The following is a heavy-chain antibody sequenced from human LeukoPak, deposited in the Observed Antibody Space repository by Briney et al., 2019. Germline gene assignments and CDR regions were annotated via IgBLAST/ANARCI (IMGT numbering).Heavy chain of an antibody. V-gene: IGHV3-30*18. Sequence: GGSLRLSCAASGFTFSSYGMHWVRQAPGKGLEWVAVISYDGSNKYYADSVKGRLTISRDNSKNTLYLQMNSLRAEDTAVYYCAKDLGTGGEFDYWGQGTLVTVSS. CDR1: GFTFSSYG. D-gene: IGHD4-17*01. J-gene: IGHJ4*02. CDR3: AKDLGTGGEFDY. CDR2: ISYDGSNK.